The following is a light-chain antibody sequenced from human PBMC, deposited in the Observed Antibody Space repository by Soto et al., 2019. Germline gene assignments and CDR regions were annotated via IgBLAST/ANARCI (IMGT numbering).Light chain of an antibody. CDR2: GGS. V-gene: IGKV3-20*01. J-gene: IGKJ2*03. Sequence: EIVLTQSPVTLSLSPGERATLSCTASQSVTSTYLAWYQQKPGQSPRLIIYGGSTRASDFPDRFSGGGSGTDLTLNISTVEPDDSAVYCCHWHQFDSSRLYSFGQGTKLEI. CDR1: QSVTSTY. CDR3: HWHQFDSSRLYS.